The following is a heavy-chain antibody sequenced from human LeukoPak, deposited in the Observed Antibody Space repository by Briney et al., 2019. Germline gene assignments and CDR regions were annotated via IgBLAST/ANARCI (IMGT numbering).Heavy chain of an antibody. V-gene: IGHV3-21*01. CDR1: GFTFSSYS. CDR2: ISSSSSYI. D-gene: IGHD3-9*01. J-gene: IGHJ6*02. Sequence: ESGGSLRLSCAASGFTFSSYSMNWVRQAPGKGLEWVSSISSSSSYIYYADSVKGRFTISRDNAKNSLYLQMNSLRAEDTAVYYCARDDTENILTGYSQTYYYYGMDVWGQGTTVTVSS. CDR3: ARDDTENILTGYSQTYYYYGMDV.